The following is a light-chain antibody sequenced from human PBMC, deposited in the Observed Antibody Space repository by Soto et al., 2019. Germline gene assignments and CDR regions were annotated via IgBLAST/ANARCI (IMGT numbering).Light chain of an antibody. V-gene: IGLV2-14*01. Sequence: QSVLTQPASVSGSPGQSITISCTGTSSDVGGYNYVSWYQQHPGKAPKLMIYEVSNRPSGVSNRFSGSKSGNTASLTISGLQAEDEADYYCGSYSSSSTLYVFGTGTKLPS. CDR1: SSDVGGYNY. CDR2: EVS. CDR3: GSYSSSSTLYV. J-gene: IGLJ1*01.